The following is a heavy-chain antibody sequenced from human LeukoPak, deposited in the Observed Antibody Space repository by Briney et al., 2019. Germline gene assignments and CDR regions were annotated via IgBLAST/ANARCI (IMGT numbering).Heavy chain of an antibody. V-gene: IGHV1-2*02. CDR1: GYTFTGYY. Sequence: ASVKVSCKASGYTFTGYYIHWVRQAPGQGLEWMGWINPNGGVTNYAQKFQGRVTMTRDTSINTAYMDLSRLRSDDTAVYYCARASSGSYPRFSYFDYWGQGTLVTVSS. CDR3: ARASSGSYPRFSYFDY. CDR2: INPNGGVT. D-gene: IGHD1-26*01. J-gene: IGHJ4*02.